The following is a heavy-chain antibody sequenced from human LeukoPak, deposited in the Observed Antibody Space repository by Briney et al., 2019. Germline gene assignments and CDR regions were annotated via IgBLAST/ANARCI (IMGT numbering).Heavy chain of an antibody. J-gene: IGHJ6*02. CDR2: TYYRSKWYN. V-gene: IGHV6-1*01. Sequence: SQTLSLTCAISGDSVSSNSAAWNWIRQSPSRGLEWLGRTYYRSKWYNDYAVSVKSRITINPDTSKNQFSLKLSSVTAADTAVYYCARGGVVPAAVKDYYYYGMDVWGQGTTVTVSS. CDR1: GDSVSSNSAA. D-gene: IGHD2-2*01. CDR3: ARGGVVPAAVKDYYYYGMDV.